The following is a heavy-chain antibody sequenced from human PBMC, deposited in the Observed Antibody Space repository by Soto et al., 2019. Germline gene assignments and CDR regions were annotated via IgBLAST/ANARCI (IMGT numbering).Heavy chain of an antibody. V-gene: IGHV2-5*02. Sequence: QITLKESGPTLLKPTQTLTLTCTFSGFSLSTSAVVVGWIRQPPGKALEWLALIYGDDDKRYSPSLKSRLTIAMYTPKNQVVLTMTNMDPVDTSTHLCTHSLFMVRVQVLEYFQHSGQGTLLTVSS. J-gene: IGHJ1*01. CDR1: GFSLSTSAVV. CDR3: THSLFMVRVQVLEYFQH. D-gene: IGHD3-10*01. CDR2: IYGDDDK.